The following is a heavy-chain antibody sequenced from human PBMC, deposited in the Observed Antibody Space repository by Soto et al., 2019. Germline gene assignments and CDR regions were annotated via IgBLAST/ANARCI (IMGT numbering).Heavy chain of an antibody. CDR2: ISYDGTKI. J-gene: IGHJ6*02. Sequence: LRLSCTASGFTFNIYAMHWVRQAPGKGLEWVAIISYDGTKIAYTESVKGRFTISRDNSKNTLYLQMNSLRTEDTAVYYCARRDFYCSGSNCYSGDYAMDVWGQGTTVTVSS. V-gene: IGHV3-30-3*01. D-gene: IGHD2-15*01. CDR3: ARRDFYCSGSNCYSGDYAMDV. CDR1: GFTFNIYA.